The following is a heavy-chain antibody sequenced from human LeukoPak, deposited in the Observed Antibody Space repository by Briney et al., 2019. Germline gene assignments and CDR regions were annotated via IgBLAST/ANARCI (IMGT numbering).Heavy chain of an antibody. J-gene: IGHJ4*02. CDR1: GFTFSTYG. V-gene: IGHV3-23*01. CDR2: ISGSGGGT. Sequence: PGGSLRLSCAASGFTFSTYGMSWVRQAPGKGLEWVSAISGSGGGTYFADSVKGRFTISRDNSKNTLFLQMDSLRADDTAVYYCAKRSSSWHYFDYWGQGTLVTVSS. CDR3: AKRSSSWHYFDY. D-gene: IGHD6-13*01.